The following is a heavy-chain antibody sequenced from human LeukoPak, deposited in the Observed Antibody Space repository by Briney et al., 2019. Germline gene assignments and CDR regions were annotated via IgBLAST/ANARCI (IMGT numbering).Heavy chain of an antibody. CDR2: ISSSGSTI. J-gene: IGHJ3*02. CDR1: GFSFSDYY. Sequence: GGSLRLSRAASGFSFSDYYMSWIRQAPGKGLEWVSYISSSGSTIYYADSVKGRFTISRDSAKNSLYLQMNSLRAEDTAVYYCARGPGIVVVVAGPGAFDSWGQGIMVTVSS. D-gene: IGHD2-15*01. V-gene: IGHV3-11*04. CDR3: ARGPGIVVVVAGPGAFDS.